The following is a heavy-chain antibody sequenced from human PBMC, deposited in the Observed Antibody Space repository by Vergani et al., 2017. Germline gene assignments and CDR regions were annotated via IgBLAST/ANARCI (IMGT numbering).Heavy chain of an antibody. D-gene: IGHD3-10*01. CDR1: GGTFSSYA. V-gene: IGHV1-69*01. Sequence: QVQLVQSGAEVKKPGSSVKVSCKASGGTFSSYAISWVRQAPGQGLEWMGGIIPIFGTANYAQKFQGRVTITADESTRTAYMGLSSLRSEDTAVYYCARFGKYGSGPYYMDVWGKGTTVTVS. CDR3: ARFGKYGSGPYYMDV. CDR2: IIPIFGTA. J-gene: IGHJ6*03.